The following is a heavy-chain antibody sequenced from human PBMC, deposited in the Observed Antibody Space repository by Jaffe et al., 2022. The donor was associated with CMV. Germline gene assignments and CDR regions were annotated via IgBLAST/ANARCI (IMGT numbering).Heavy chain of an antibody. J-gene: IGHJ3*02. CDR3: ARHQSGHNTFDI. V-gene: IGHV4-34*12. CDR2: IIHSGGT. D-gene: IGHD2-8*02. CDR1: GESFSGYY. Sequence: QVQPQQWGAGLLKPSETLSLTCAVQGESFSGYYWSWIRQAPGKGLEWIGEIIHSGGTSQNPSLKSRVTISVDTSKNQFSLKLSSVTAADTAVYYCARHQSGHNTFDIWGQGTMVTVSS.